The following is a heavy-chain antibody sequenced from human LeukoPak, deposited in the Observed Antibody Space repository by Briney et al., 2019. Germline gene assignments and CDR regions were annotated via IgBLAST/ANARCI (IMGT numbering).Heavy chain of an antibody. D-gene: IGHD6-19*01. CDR1: GFRLDDYG. CDR3: ARGGSTGWYSFDY. J-gene: IGHJ4*02. V-gene: IGHV3-20*04. CDR2: INWNGGST. Sequence: GGPLRLSCVASGFRLDDYGMSWVRQAPGKGLEWVSGINWNGGSTGYADSVKGRFTISRDNAKNSLYLRMNSLRAEDTALYYCARGGSTGWYSFDYWGQGTLVTVSS.